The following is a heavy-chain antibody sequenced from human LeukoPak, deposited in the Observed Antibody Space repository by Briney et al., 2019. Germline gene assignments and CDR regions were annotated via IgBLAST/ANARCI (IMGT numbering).Heavy chain of an antibody. J-gene: IGHJ4*02. V-gene: IGHV3-9*01. CDR2: ISWNSGSI. CDR3: VKDIRGDHPLSPLFDY. CDR1: GFTFDDYA. Sequence: GGSLRLSCAASGFTFDDYAMHWVRQAPGKGLEWVSGISWNSGSIGYADSVKGRFTISRDNAKNSLYLQMNSLRAEDTALYYCVKDIRGDHPLSPLFDYWGQGTLVTVSS. D-gene: IGHD1-14*01.